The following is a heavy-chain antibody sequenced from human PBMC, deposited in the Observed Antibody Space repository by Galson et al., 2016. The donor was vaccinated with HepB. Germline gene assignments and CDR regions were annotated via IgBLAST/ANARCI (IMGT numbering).Heavy chain of an antibody. D-gene: IGHD4-23*01. Sequence: SLRLSCAASGFTFSSYWMTWVRQAPGKGLEWVANIKQDGSETYYVDSVKGRFTISRDNAKNSLYLQINSLRADDTAVYFCAKILVTVGVDYWGQGALVTGSS. V-gene: IGHV3-7*01. CDR2: IKQDGSET. J-gene: IGHJ4*02. CDR3: AKILVTVGVDY. CDR1: GFTFSSYW.